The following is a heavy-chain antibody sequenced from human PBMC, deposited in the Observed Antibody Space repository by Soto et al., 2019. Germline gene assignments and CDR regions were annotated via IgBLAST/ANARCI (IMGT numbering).Heavy chain of an antibody. CDR2: INAGNGNT. CDR3: ARDPPPPDY. Sequence: ASVKVSCKASGCTFTIYAMHWVLRAPGERLEWMGWINAGNGNTKYSQKFQGRVTITRDTSASTAYMELSSLRSDDTAVYYCARDPPPPDYWGQGTLVTVSS. CDR1: GCTFTIYA. J-gene: IGHJ4*02. V-gene: IGHV1-3*01.